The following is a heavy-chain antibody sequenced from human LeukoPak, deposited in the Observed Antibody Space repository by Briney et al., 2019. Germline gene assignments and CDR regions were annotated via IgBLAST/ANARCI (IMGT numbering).Heavy chain of an antibody. CDR3: ARLRYFDWTDAFDI. D-gene: IGHD3-9*01. CDR2: INHSGST. J-gene: IGHJ3*02. V-gene: IGHV4-34*01. CDR1: GGSFSGYY. Sequence: PSETLSLTCAVYGGSFSGYYWSWIRQPPGKGLEWIGEINHSGSTNYNPSLKSRVTISVDTSKNQFSLKLSSVTAADTAVYYCARLRYFDWTDAFDISGQGTMVTVSS.